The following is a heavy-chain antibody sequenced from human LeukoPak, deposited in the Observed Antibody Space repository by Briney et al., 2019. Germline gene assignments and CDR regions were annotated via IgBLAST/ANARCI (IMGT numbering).Heavy chain of an antibody. CDR3: ARVSVKEYYDSSGYRWNAFDI. V-gene: IGHV3-11*05. CDR1: GFTFSDYY. Sequence: GGSLRLSCAASGFTFSDYYMSWIRQAPGKGLEWVSYISSSSSYTNYADSVKGRFTISRDNAKNSLYLQMNSLRAEDTAVYYCARVSVKEYYDSSGYRWNAFDIWGQGTMVTVSS. D-gene: IGHD3-22*01. CDR2: ISSSSSYT. J-gene: IGHJ3*02.